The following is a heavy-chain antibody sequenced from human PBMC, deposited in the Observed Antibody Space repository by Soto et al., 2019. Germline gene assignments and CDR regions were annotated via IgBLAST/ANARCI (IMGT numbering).Heavy chain of an antibody. CDR1: GLTFSSYG. CDR3: ATQPESGSYFLNLLDP. J-gene: IGHJ5*02. V-gene: IGHV3-33*01. CDR2: IWYDGSNK. Sequence: GGSLRLSCAASGLTFSSYGMHWVRQAPGKGLEWVAVIWYDGSNKYYADSVRGRFTISRDNSKNTLYLQMNSLRAEDTAVYYRATQPESGSYFLNLLDPCGEATLVTVTS. D-gene: IGHD1-26*01.